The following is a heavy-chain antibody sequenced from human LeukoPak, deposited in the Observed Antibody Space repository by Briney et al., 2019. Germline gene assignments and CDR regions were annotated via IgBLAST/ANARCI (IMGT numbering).Heavy chain of an antibody. CDR3: ARAGRPVLQYSYYYYMDV. V-gene: IGHV3-33*01. CDR1: GFSFNNYG. Sequence: SGGSLRLSCAASGFSFNNYGMHWVRQAPGKGLEWVAVIWYDGNNNNYADSVKGRFTISRDNSKNTLSLQMNSLRADDTAVYYCARAGRPVLQYSYYYYMDVWGEGTTVTVSS. CDR2: IWYDGNNN. J-gene: IGHJ6*03. D-gene: IGHD6-6*01.